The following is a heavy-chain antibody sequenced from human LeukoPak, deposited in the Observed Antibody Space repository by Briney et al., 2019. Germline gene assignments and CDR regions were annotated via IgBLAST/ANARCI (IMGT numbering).Heavy chain of an antibody. CDR2: MNPNSGNT. J-gene: IGHJ4*02. Sequence: ASVKVSCKASGYTFTSYDINWVRQATGQGLEWMGWMNPNSGNTGYAQKFQGRVTMTRNTSISTAYMELSSLRSEDTAVYYCARIKTWAMVYYFDYWGQGTLVTVSS. CDR3: ARIKTWAMVYYFDY. V-gene: IGHV1-8*01. D-gene: IGHD5-18*01. CDR1: GYTFTSYD.